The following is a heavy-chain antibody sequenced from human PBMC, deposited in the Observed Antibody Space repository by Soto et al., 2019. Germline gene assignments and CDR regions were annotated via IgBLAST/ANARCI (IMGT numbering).Heavy chain of an antibody. D-gene: IGHD4-17*01. CDR1: GFSLSNARMG. CDR3: ARMSAHDDGGLNCFDP. Sequence: QVTLKESVPVLVKPTEPLTLTCTVSGFSLSNARMGVSWIRQPPGKALEWLAHIFSNDEKSYSTSLKSRLTSSKDTSKSQVVLTMTNMDPVDTAEYYWARMSAHDDGGLNCFDPWGQGTLVTVSS. CDR2: IFSNDEK. V-gene: IGHV2-26*01. J-gene: IGHJ5*02.